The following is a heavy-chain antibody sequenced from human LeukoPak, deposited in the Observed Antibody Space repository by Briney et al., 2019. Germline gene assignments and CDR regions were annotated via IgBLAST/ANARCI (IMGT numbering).Heavy chain of an antibody. CDR1: GGSISSYY. V-gene: IGHV4-59*01. D-gene: IGHD2-2*01. CDR3: AREGVRYCSSTSCYFAFDI. J-gene: IGHJ3*02. Sequence: PSETLSLTCTVSGGSISSYYWSWIRQPPGKGLEWIGYIYYSGSTNYNPSLKSRVTISVDTSKNQFSLKLSSVTAADTAVYYCAREGVRYCSSTSCYFAFDIWGQGTTVTVSS. CDR2: IYYSGST.